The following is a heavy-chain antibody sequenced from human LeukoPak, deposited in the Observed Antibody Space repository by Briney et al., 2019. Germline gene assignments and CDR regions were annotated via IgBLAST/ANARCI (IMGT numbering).Heavy chain of an antibody. D-gene: IGHD6-13*01. CDR3: ARPYSSSWYFWFDP. CDR1: GFTFSSYA. V-gene: IGHV3-30-3*01. Sequence: GGSLRLSCAASGFTFSSYAMHWVRQAPGKGLEWVAVISYDGSNKYYADSVKGRFTISRDNSKNTLYLQMNSLRAEDTAVYYCARPYSSSWYFWFDPWGQGTLVTVSS. J-gene: IGHJ5*02. CDR2: ISYDGSNK.